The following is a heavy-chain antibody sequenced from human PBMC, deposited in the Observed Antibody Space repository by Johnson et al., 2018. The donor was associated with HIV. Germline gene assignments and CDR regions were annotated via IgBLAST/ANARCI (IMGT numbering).Heavy chain of an antibody. J-gene: IGHJ3*02. CDR1: GFTFSSYA. Sequence: QVQLVESGGGVVQPGRSLRLSCAASGFTFSSYAMHWVRQAPGKGLEWVAVISYDGSNKYYADSVKGRFTISRDNSKNTLYLQMNSLRVEDTAVYHCAKGRYSSSWYGSAFDIWGQGTMVTVSS. D-gene: IGHD6-13*01. V-gene: IGHV3-30*04. CDR3: AKGRYSSSWYGSAFDI. CDR2: ISYDGSNK.